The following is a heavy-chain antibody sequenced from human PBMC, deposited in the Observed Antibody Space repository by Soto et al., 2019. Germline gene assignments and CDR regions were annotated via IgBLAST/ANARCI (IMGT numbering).Heavy chain of an antibody. CDR1: GVTFSSYA. Sequence: EVQLLESGGGLVQPGGSLRLSCAASGVTFSSYAMSWVSQAPGKGLEWVSAISGSGGSTYYADSVKGRFTISRDNSKNTLSLQMNSLRAEDTAVYYCANIWGSYRYTHGAFDIWGQGSMVTFSS. V-gene: IGHV3-23*01. CDR2: ISGSGGST. D-gene: IGHD3-16*02. J-gene: IGHJ3*02. CDR3: ANIWGSYRYTHGAFDI.